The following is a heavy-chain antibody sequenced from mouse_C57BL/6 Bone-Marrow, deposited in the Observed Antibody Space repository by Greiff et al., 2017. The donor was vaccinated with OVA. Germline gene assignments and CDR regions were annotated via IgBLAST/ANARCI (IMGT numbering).Heavy chain of an antibody. J-gene: IGHJ2*01. CDR1: GYTFTSYW. V-gene: IGHV1-50*01. CDR3: ARGGSSYGWYFDY. Sequence: QVQLQQPGAELVKPGASVKLSCKASGYTFTSYWMQWVKQRPGQGLEWIGEIDPSDSYTKYNQKLKGKATLNVDTSSSPAYMQLSSLTSEDSAFYYCARGGSSYGWYFDYWGQGTTLTVSS. CDR2: IDPSDSYT. D-gene: IGHD1-1*01.